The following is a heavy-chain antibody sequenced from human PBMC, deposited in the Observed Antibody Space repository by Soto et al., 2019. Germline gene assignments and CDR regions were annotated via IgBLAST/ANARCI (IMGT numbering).Heavy chain of an antibody. V-gene: IGHV3-30-3*01. Sequence: QVQLVESGGGVVQPGRSLRLSCAASGFTFSSYAMHWVRQAPGKGLERVAVISYDGSNKYYADSVKGRFTISRDNSKNTLYLQMNSLRAEDTAVYYCARERDYDSSGYLDYWGQGTLVTVSS. CDR3: ARERDYDSSGYLDY. CDR1: GFTFSSYA. CDR2: ISYDGSNK. D-gene: IGHD3-22*01. J-gene: IGHJ4*02.